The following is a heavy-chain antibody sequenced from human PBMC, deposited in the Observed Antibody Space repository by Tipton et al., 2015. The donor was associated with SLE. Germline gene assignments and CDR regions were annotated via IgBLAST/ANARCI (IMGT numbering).Heavy chain of an antibody. CDR1: GCSISRNS. CDR3: ARVRMGSGAYRLYYMDV. J-gene: IGHJ6*03. CDR2: ISYSGST. Sequence: TLSLTCTVSGCSISRNSWIWVRQPPGKGLEWVAYISYSGSTNYNPSLWGRITMSLDMSKNQFSLKMSSVAAADTAVYYCARVRMGSGAYRLYYMDVWGKGTTVTVSS. D-gene: IGHD1-26*01. V-gene: IGHV4-59*01.